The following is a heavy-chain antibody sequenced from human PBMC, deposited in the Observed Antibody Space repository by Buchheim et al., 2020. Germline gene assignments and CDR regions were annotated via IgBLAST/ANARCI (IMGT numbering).Heavy chain of an antibody. Sequence: QVQLVESGGGMVQPGRSLRLSCAASGFTFSSYAMHWVRQAPGKGLEWVAVISYDGSNKYYADSVKGRFTISRDNSKNTLYLQMNSLRAEDTAVYYCAREGPIYDSGVAGYFQHWGQGTL. CDR3: AREGPIYDSGVAGYFQH. V-gene: IGHV3-30-3*01. J-gene: IGHJ1*01. CDR2: ISYDGSNK. CDR1: GFTFSSYA. D-gene: IGHD3-22*01.